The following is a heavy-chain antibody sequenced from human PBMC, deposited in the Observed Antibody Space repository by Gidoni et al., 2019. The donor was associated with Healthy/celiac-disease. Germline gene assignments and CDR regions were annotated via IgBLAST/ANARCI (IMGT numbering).Heavy chain of an antibody. Sequence: QVQLVESGGGVVQPGRSLRLSCAASGFTFSSYGMHWGRQAPGKGLEWVAVISYDGSNKYYADSVKGRFTISRDNSKNTLYLQMNSLRAEDTAVYYCAKDRGAAPLDYWGQGTLVTVSS. CDR2: ISYDGSNK. CDR3: AKDRGAAPLDY. CDR1: GFTFSSYG. V-gene: IGHV3-30*18. D-gene: IGHD2-15*01. J-gene: IGHJ4*02.